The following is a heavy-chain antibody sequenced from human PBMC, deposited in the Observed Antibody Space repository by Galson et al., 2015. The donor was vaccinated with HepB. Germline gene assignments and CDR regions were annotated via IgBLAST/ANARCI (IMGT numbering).Heavy chain of an antibody. Sequence: SVKVSCKASGYTFTGHYMYWLRQAPGQGLEWLGRINPTSGATDYGQKFQGRVTMTRDASISTVYMELRSLRSDDTAVYYCARDYCSGGSCYYFDYWGQGTLVTVSS. CDR3: ARDYCSGGSCYYFDY. CDR2: INPTSGAT. J-gene: IGHJ4*02. CDR1: GYTFTGHY. D-gene: IGHD2-15*01. V-gene: IGHV1-2*06.